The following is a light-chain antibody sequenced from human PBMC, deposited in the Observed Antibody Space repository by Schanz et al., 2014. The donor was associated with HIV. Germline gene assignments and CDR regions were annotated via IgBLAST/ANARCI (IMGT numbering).Light chain of an antibody. CDR3: QSYDSSLTTWV. CDR1: SSNIGAGYH. Sequence: QSVLTQPPSVSGAPGQRVTISCTGSSSNIGAGYHVHWYQQLPGTAPKLLISGNGNRPSGVPDRFSVSKSGTSASLAITGLQSGDEADYYCQSYDSSLTTWVFGGGTKLTVL. CDR2: GNG. J-gene: IGLJ3*02. V-gene: IGLV1-40*01.